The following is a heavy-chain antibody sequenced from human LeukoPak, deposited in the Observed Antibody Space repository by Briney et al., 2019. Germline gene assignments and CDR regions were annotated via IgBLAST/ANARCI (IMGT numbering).Heavy chain of an antibody. Sequence: PSETLSLTCTVSGGPISSYYWSWIRQPPGKGLEWIGYIYYSGSTNYNPSLKSRVTISVDTSKNQFSLKLSSVTAADTAVYYCARTYYYDSSGSTDDAFDIWGQGTMVTVSS. CDR2: IYYSGST. CDR3: ARTYYYDSSGSTDDAFDI. V-gene: IGHV4-59*08. J-gene: IGHJ3*02. D-gene: IGHD3-22*01. CDR1: GGPISSYY.